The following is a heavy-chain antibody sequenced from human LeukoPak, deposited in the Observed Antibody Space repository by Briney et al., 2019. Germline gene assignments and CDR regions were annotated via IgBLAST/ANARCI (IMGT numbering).Heavy chain of an antibody. J-gene: IGHJ4*02. CDR1: GGSISSGSYY. Sequence: TSETLSLTCTVSGGSISSGSYYWSWIRQPAGKGLEWIGRIYTSGSTNYNPSLKSRVTISVDTSKNQFSLKLSCVTAADTAVYYCARSVRGWLDYWGQGTLVTVSS. V-gene: IGHV4-61*02. D-gene: IGHD6-19*01. CDR2: IYTSGST. CDR3: ARSVRGWLDY.